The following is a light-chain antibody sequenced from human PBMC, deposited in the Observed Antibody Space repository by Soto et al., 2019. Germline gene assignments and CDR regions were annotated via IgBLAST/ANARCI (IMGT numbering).Light chain of an antibody. V-gene: IGKV1-39*01. CDR1: QSISSH. CDR2: AAS. Sequence: DIQLTQSPSPLSASVGDRVTITCRASQSISSHLNWYQQKPGQAPNLLIYAASSLQSGVPSRFIGSGSETDFTLTISSLQPEDFATYFCQQSYKTPSTVGQGTRLEIK. J-gene: IGKJ5*01. CDR3: QQSYKTPST.